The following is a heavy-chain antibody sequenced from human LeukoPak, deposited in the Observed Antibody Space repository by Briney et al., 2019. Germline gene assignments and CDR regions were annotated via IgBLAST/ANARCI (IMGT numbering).Heavy chain of an antibody. CDR2: INSDGSST. CDR1: GFTFSSLW. J-gene: IGHJ5*02. Sequence: PGGSLRLSCAASGFTFSSLWMHWVRQAPGKGLVWVSRINSDGSSTTYADSVKGRFTISRDNAKNTLYPQMNSLRAEDTAVYYCAQSGYYGNWFDPWGQGTLVTVSS. D-gene: IGHD3-3*01. V-gene: IGHV3-74*01. CDR3: AQSGYYGNWFDP.